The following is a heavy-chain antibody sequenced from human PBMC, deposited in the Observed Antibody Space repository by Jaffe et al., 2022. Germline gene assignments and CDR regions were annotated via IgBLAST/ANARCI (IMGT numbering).Heavy chain of an antibody. CDR2: IGTAGDT. CDR3: ARSSWLYSAFDI. V-gene: IGHV3-13*01. D-gene: IGHD3-22*01. Sequence: EVQLVESGGGLVQPGGSLRLSCAASGFTFSSYDMHWVRQATGKGLEWVSAIGTAGDTYYPGSVKGRFTISRENAKNSLYLQMNSLRAGDTAVYYCARSSWLYSAFDIWGQGTMVTVSS. CDR1: GFTFSSYD. J-gene: IGHJ3*02.